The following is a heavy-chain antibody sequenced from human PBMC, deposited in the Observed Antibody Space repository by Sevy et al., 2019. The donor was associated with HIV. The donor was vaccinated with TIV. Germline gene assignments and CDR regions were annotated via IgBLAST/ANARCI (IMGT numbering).Heavy chain of an antibody. CDR3: GKGGGGHYDPDEIAYYFYYYNMDV. J-gene: IGHJ6*03. CDR1: GFSFDSYG. CDR2: ISGSGTRT. Sequence: GGSLRLSCAVSGFSFDSYGMTWVRQAPGKGLEWVSAISGSGTRTYYADSVKGRFIISRDNSKNTPDLQMNSRRAEDTAIYYCGKGGGGHYDPDEIAYYFYYYNMDVWGKGTTVTVSS. D-gene: IGHD3-22*01. V-gene: IGHV3-23*01.